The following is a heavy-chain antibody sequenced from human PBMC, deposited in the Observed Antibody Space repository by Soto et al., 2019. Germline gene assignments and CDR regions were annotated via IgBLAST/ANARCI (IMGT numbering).Heavy chain of an antibody. D-gene: IGHD4-17*01. Sequence: QVQLQESGPGLVKPSETLSLTCTVSGGSISSYYWSWIRQPPVKGLEWIGYSYYSGSTNYNPSLKSRVTISVDTSKNQFSLKLSSVTAADTAVYYWARHETRHGDYDYWGQGTLVTVSS. CDR2: SYYSGST. CDR1: GGSISSYY. CDR3: ARHETRHGDYDY. J-gene: IGHJ4*02. V-gene: IGHV4-59*08.